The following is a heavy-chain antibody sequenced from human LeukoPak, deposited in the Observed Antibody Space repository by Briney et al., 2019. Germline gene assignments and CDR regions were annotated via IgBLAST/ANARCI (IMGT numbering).Heavy chain of an antibody. V-gene: IGHV4-59*01. Sequence: SETLSLTCTVSGGSISSYYWSWIRQPPGKRLEWIGHIYYSGSTNYNPSLKSRVTISVDTSKNQFSLKLSSVTAADTAVYYCASRSSIWSGYQDTLYYFNSWGQGTLVTVSS. CDR1: GGSISSYY. D-gene: IGHD3-3*01. J-gene: IGHJ4*02. CDR2: IYYSGST. CDR3: ASRSSIWSGYQDTLYYFNS.